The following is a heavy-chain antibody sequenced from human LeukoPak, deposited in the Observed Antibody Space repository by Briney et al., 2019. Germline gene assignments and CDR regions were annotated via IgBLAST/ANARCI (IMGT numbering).Heavy chain of an antibody. Sequence: PGGSLRLSCAASGFTFSNYAMNWVRQAPGKGLEWVSGIRVSDETYYADSVKGRFTISRANSENTLYLQMSGLRAEDTAVYYCARHVFGDYDAFDIWGQGTMVTVSS. V-gene: IGHV3-23*01. J-gene: IGHJ3*02. CDR2: IRVSDET. D-gene: IGHD3-10*02. CDR3: ARHVFGDYDAFDI. CDR1: GFTFSNYA.